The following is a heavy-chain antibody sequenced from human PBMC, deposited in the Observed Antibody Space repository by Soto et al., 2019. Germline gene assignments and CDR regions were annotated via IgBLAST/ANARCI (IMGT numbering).Heavy chain of an antibody. V-gene: IGHV3-30*18. D-gene: IGHD2-2*01. J-gene: IGHJ6*02. Sequence: PGGSLRLSCAASGFTFGSYGMHWVRQAPGKGLEWVAVISYDGSNKYYADSVKGRFTISRDNSKNTLYLQMNSLRAEDTAVYYCAQASTRVPAAMGPYYYYGMDVWGQGTTVTVSS. CDR3: AQASTRVPAAMGPYYYYGMDV. CDR1: GFTFGSYG. CDR2: ISYDGSNK.